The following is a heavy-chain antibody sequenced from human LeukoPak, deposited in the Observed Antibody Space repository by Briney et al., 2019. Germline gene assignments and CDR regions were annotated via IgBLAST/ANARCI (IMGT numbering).Heavy chain of an antibody. CDR1: GYTFTSYC. D-gene: IGHD3-10*01. J-gene: IGHJ4*02. CDR2: IKPNTDNR. V-gene: IGHV1-46*01. CDR3: ARDFTSGSGTYSSYFFDH. Sequence: ASVKVSCKASGYTFTSYCIHWVRQAPGQGLEWMVIIKPNTDNRAYAQKFQGRATMTRDTSTSTVYMALSSLRSEDTAVYFCARDFTSGSGTYSSYFFDHWGQGTLVTVSS.